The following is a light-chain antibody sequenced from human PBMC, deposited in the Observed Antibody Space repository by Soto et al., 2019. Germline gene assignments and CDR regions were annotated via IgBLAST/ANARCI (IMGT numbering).Light chain of an antibody. V-gene: IGLV1-44*01. CDR3: AAWDDSLNGVV. CDR1: SSNIGGNT. Sequence: QLVLTQPPSASGTPGQRVTISCSGTSSNIGGNTVNWYQQLPGAAPKLLIHSNIQRPSGVPVRFSGSKSGTSASLAISGLQSEDEADYYCAAWDDSLNGVVFGGGTKVTVL. J-gene: IGLJ2*01. CDR2: SNI.